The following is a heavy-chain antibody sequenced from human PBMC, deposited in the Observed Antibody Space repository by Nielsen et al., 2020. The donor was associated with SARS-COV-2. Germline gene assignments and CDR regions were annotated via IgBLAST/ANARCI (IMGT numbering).Heavy chain of an antibody. CDR2: INHSGST. CDR3: ARVPYYYGSGSYQQPDY. V-gene: IGHV4-34*01. J-gene: IGHJ4*02. Sequence: SETLSLTCAVYGGSFSGYDWTWIRQPPGKGLEWIGEINHSGSTNYNPSLKSRVTISVDTSKNQFSLKLSSVTAADTAVYYCARVPYYYGSGSYQQPDYWGQGTLVTVSS. CDR1: GGSFSGYD. D-gene: IGHD3-10*01.